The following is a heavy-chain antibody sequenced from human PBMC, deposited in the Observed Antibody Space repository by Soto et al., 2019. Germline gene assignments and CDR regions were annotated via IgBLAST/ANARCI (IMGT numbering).Heavy chain of an antibody. CDR3: ARDGYYYDSSGYYWNWFDP. CDR2: INAGNGNT. D-gene: IGHD3-22*01. V-gene: IGHV1-3*01. J-gene: IGHJ5*02. CDR1: GYTFTSYA. Sequence: QVQLVQSGAEVKKPGASVKVSCKASGYTFTSYAMHWVRQAPGQRLEWMGWINAGNGNTKYSQKFQGRVTITRDTSASTAYMELSSLRSEDTAVYYCARDGYYYDSSGYYWNWFDPWGQGTLVTVSS.